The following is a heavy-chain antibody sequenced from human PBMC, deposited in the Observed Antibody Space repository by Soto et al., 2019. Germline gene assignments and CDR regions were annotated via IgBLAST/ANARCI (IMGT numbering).Heavy chain of an antibody. D-gene: IGHD2-15*01. Sequence: PSETLSITCTFPVGSISVSYWSWIGQTPGKVLEWVGYIHYSGSTNYNPSLKSRVTMSVDSAKNQFSLQLSSVTAADTAVYFCTKYRRTDAEGYSFDYWGQGAMVTVSS. J-gene: IGHJ4*02. V-gene: IGHV4-59*01. CDR3: TKYRRTDAEGYSFDY. CDR2: IHYSGST. CDR1: VGSISVSY.